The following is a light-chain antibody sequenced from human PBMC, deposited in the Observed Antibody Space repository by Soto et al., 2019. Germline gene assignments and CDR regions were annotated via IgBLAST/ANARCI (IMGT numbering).Light chain of an antibody. Sequence: QLVLTQSPSTSASLGASVKLTCTLSSGHSNYAIAWHQQQPEKGPRYLMKLNSDGSHSKGDGIPDRFSGSSSGAERYLTISSLQSEDEAHYYCQTWGTGTPWVFGGGTKLTVL. CDR3: QTWGTGTPWV. V-gene: IGLV4-69*01. J-gene: IGLJ3*02. CDR2: LNSDGSH. CDR1: SGHSNYA.